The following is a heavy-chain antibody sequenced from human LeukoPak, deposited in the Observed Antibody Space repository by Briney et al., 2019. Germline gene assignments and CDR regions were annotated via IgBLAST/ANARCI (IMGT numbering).Heavy chain of an antibody. Sequence: PGGSPRLSCAASGFTFSSYAMSWVRQAPGKGLEWVSAISGSGGSTYYADSVKGRFTISRDNSKNTLYLQMNSLRAEDTAVYYCAKDLKYQLLHWFDPWGQGTLVTVSS. D-gene: IGHD2-2*01. CDR1: GFTFSSYA. J-gene: IGHJ5*02. CDR2: ISGSGGST. CDR3: AKDLKYQLLHWFDP. V-gene: IGHV3-23*01.